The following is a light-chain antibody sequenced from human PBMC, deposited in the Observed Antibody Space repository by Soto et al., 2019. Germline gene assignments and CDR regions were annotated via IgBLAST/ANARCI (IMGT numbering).Light chain of an antibody. J-gene: IGKJ2*01. CDR3: QQRSNWPYT. Sequence: EIVWTQSPATLSLSPGERATLACRASQSVSRDLAWYQQKPGQAPRLLIYDASNRATGIPARFSASGSGTDFTLTIGSLEPEDFAVYYCQQRSNWPYTFGQGTKLEIK. V-gene: IGKV3-11*01. CDR1: QSVSRD. CDR2: DAS.